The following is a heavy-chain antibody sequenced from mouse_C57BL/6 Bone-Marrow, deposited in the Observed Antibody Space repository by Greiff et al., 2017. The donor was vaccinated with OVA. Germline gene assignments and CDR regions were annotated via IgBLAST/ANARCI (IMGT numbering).Heavy chain of an antibody. CDR2: ISDGGSYT. V-gene: IGHV5-4*01. CDR1: GFTFSSYA. Sequence: EVQRVESGGGLVKPGGSLKLSCAASGFTFSSYAMSWVRQTPEKRLEWVATISDGGSYTYYPDNVKGRFTISRDNAKNNLYLQMSHLKSEDTAMYYCARVYYGNSLYAMDYWGQGTSVTVSS. CDR3: ARVYYGNSLYAMDY. D-gene: IGHD2-1*01. J-gene: IGHJ4*01.